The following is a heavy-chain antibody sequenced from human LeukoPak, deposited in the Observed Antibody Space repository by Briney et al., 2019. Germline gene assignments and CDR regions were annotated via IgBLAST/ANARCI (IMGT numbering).Heavy chain of an antibody. Sequence: GRSLRLSCAASGFTFSSYGMHWVRQAPGKGLEWVAVIWNDGSNKYYADSVKGRFTISRDNSRNTLYLQMNSLRAEDTTVYYCARGKVVWWLNLDYWGQGTLVTVSS. CDR2: IWNDGSNK. CDR3: ARGKVVWWLNLDY. V-gene: IGHV3-33*01. D-gene: IGHD2-21*01. J-gene: IGHJ4*02. CDR1: GFTFSSYG.